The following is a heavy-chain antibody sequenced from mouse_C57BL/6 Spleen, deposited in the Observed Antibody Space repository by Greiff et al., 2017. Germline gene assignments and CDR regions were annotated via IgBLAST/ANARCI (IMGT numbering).Heavy chain of an antibody. CDR3: ARRGAITTVVATDYYFDY. CDR2: IDPSDSYT. Sequence: QVQLQQSGAELVKPGASVKLSCKASGYTFTSYWMQWVKQRPGQGLEWIGEIDPSDSYTNYNQKFKGKATLTVDTSSSTAYMQLSSLTSEDSAVYYCARRGAITTVVATDYYFDYWGQGTTLTVSS. D-gene: IGHD1-1*01. V-gene: IGHV1-50*01. J-gene: IGHJ2*01. CDR1: GYTFTSYW.